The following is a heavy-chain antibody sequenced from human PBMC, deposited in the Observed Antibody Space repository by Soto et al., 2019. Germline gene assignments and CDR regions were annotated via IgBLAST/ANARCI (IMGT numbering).Heavy chain of an antibody. J-gene: IGHJ4*02. D-gene: IGHD5-18*01. CDR1: GGTFSSNA. CDR3: ATGGRGYSSAPWFYFEF. CDR2: IIPIFGTA. Sequence: QVQLVQSGAEVKKPGSSVKVTCKASGGTFSSNAISWVRQAPGQGLEWMGGIIPIFGTAHYAQKFQGRVTITADESTSTASMELSSLKSEDTAVYYCATGGRGYSSAPWFYFEFLGQGTLATVSS. V-gene: IGHV1-69*12.